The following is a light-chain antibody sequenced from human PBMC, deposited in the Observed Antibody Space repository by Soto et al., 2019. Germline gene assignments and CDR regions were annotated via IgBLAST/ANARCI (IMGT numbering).Light chain of an antibody. CDR2: DVS. Sequence: QSALTQPRSVSGSPGQSVTISRTGTSSDVGGYNYVSWYQQHPGKAPNLMIYDVSKRPSGVPDRFSGSKSGNTASLTISGLQAEDEADYYCCSYAGSYAVVFGGGTKLTVL. J-gene: IGLJ2*01. V-gene: IGLV2-11*01. CDR1: SSDVGGYNY. CDR3: CSYAGSYAVV.